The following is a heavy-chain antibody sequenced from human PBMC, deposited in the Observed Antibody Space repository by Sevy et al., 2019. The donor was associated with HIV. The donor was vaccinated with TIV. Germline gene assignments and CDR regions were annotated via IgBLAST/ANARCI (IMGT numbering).Heavy chain of an antibody. CDR3: AREQVDTSMIFVEYYGMDV. Sequence: GGSLRLSCAASGFSFSSYDMHWVRQAPGMGLEWVAVIRYDGSNKHYGDSVKGRFTISRDNSKNALYPQMSSLRAEDTAVYYCAREQVDTSMIFVEYYGMDVWGQGTTVTVSS. J-gene: IGHJ6*02. V-gene: IGHV3-33*01. CDR1: GFSFSSYD. D-gene: IGHD5-18*01. CDR2: IRYDGSNK.